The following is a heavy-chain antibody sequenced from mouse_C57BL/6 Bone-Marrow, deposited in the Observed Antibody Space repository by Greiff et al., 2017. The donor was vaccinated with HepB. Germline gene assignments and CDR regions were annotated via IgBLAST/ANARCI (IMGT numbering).Heavy chain of an antibody. D-gene: IGHD1-1*01. J-gene: IGHJ1*03. Sequence: EVMLVESGGGLVQPGGSLKLSCAASGFTFSDYYMYWVRQTPEKRLEWVAYISNGGGSTYYPDTVKGRFTISRDNAKNTLYLQMSRLKSEDTAMYYCARLGLRRGYFDVWGTGTTVTVSS. CDR3: ARLGLRRGYFDV. CDR1: GFTFSDYY. V-gene: IGHV5-12*01. CDR2: ISNGGGST.